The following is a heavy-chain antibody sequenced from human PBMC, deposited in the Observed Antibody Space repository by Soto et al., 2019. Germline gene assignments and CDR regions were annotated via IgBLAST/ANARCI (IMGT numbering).Heavy chain of an antibody. CDR1: GFTFSTYA. Sequence: PGGSLRLSCSASGFTFSTYAMFWVRQAPGKGLECVSDISSDGGITHYADSVKGRFTISRDNSKNTLYLQMSSLRVEDTAVYYCVKGEYDVWSDYYSSLDVWGQGTTVTVSS. J-gene: IGHJ6*02. V-gene: IGHV3-64D*08. CDR3: VKGEYDVWSDYYSSLDV. CDR2: ISSDGGIT. D-gene: IGHD3-3*01.